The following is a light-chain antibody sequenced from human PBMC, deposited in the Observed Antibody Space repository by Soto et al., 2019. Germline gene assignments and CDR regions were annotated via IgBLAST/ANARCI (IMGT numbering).Light chain of an antibody. V-gene: IGKV1-5*03. CDR3: QQYGNSPIT. J-gene: IGKJ5*01. Sequence: DIQMTQSPSTLSASVGDRVTITCRASQSISSWLAWYQQKPGKAPKLLIYKASTLKSGVPSRFSGSGSGTDFTLTISRLEPEDFAVYYCQQYGNSPITFGQGTRLEIK. CDR1: QSISSW. CDR2: KAS.